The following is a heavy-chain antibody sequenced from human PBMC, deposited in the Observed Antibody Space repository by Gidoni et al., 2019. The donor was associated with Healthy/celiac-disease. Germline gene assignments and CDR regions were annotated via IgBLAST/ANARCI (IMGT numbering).Heavy chain of an antibody. CDR3: AKVDIDTPSYYDFWSGYASAGFGY. J-gene: IGHJ4*02. CDR1: GFTFSSYA. Sequence: EVQLLESGGGLVQPGGSLRLSCAASGFTFSSYAMSWVRQAPGKGLEWVSAISGSGGSTYYADSVKGRFTISRDNSKNTLYLQMNSLRAEDTAVYYWAKVDIDTPSYYDFWSGYASAGFGYWGQGTLVTVSS. CDR2: ISGSGGST. V-gene: IGHV3-23*01. D-gene: IGHD3-3*01.